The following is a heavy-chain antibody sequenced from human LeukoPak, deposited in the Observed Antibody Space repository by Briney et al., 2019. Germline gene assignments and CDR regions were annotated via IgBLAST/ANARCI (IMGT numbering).Heavy chain of an antibody. CDR2: IKQDGSEK. CDR3: ARVGRFWSGYYPPYYYYYMDV. V-gene: IGHV3-7*01. CDR1: GFTFSSYW. J-gene: IGHJ6*03. Sequence: SGGSLRLSCAASGFTFSSYWMSWVRQAPGKGLEWVANIKQDGSEKYYVDSVKGRFTISRDNAKNSLYLQMNSLRAEDTAVYYCARVGRFWSGYYPPYYYYYMDVWGKGTTVTVSS. D-gene: IGHD3-3*01.